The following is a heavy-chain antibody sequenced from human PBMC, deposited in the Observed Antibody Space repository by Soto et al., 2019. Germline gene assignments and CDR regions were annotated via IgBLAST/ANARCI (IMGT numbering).Heavy chain of an antibody. CDR1: GYSFTSYW. V-gene: IGHV5-51*01. D-gene: IGHD6-13*01. CDR3: ARLLHPYSSSWYTRFDP. J-gene: IGHJ5*02. Sequence: GESLKISCKGSGYSFTSYWIGWVRQMPGKGLEWMGITYPGDSDTRYSPSFQGQVTISADKPISTAYLQWSSLKASDTAMYYCARLLHPYSSSWYTRFDPWGRGTLVTVSS. CDR2: TYPGDSDT.